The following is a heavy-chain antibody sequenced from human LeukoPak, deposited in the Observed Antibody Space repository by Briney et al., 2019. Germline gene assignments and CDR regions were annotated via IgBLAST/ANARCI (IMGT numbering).Heavy chain of an antibody. Sequence: GGSLRLSCAASGFTFDDYGMSWVRQAPGKGLEWVSAISGSGGSTYYADSVKGRFTISRDNSKNTLYLQMNSLRAEDTAVYYCAEMSPRFLEWLLSDYYYYMDVWGKGTTVTVSS. CDR2: ISGSGGST. CDR1: GFTFDDYG. V-gene: IGHV3-23*01. J-gene: IGHJ6*03. CDR3: AEMSPRFLEWLLSDYYYYMDV. D-gene: IGHD3-3*01.